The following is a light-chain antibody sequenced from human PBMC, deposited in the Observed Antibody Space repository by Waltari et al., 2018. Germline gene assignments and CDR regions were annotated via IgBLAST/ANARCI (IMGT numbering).Light chain of an antibody. V-gene: IGLV2-11*01. CDR1: GSDIGAYTY. Sequence: QSALTQPLSVSGSPGQSVTISCTGTGSDIGAYTYVSWYQPHPDKAPKPIIYDVTQRPSGVPDRFSGSKSGNTASLTISGLQAEDEAHYYCCSYVGAYSWVFGGGTDLTVV. CDR3: CSYVGAYSWV. J-gene: IGLJ3*02. CDR2: DVT.